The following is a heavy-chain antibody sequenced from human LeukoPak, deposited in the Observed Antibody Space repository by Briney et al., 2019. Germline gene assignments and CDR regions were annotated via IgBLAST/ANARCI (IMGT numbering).Heavy chain of an antibody. CDR2: IYYSGST. D-gene: IGHD3-10*01. CDR1: GGSISSYY. J-gene: IGHJ5*02. CDR3: ARAYGSGSSISFRFDP. Sequence: SETLSLTCTVSGGSISSYYWSWIRQPPGKGLEWIGYIYYSGSTNYNSSLKSRVTISVDTSKNQFSLKLSSVTAADTAVYYCARAYGSGSSISFRFDPWGQGTLVTVSS. V-gene: IGHV4-59*01.